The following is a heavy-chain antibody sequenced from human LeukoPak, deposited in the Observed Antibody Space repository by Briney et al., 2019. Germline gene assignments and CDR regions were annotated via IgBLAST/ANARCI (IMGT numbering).Heavy chain of an antibody. CDR2: IKEDGNEK. CDR1: GFTFSGYW. D-gene: IGHD2-2*01. J-gene: IGHJ4*02. V-gene: IGHV3-7*03. Sequence: GGSLRLSCAASGFTFSGYWMSWVRQAPGKGLEWVANIKEDGNEKSYVDSVKGRFTISRDNPKNTLYLQMNSLRAEDTAVYYCAKDDIVVVPARFDYWGQGTLVTVSS. CDR3: AKDDIVVVPARFDY.